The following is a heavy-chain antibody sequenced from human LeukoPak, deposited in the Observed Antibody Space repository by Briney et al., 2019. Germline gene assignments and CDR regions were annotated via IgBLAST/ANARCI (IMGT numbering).Heavy chain of an antibody. V-gene: IGHV1-18*01. J-gene: IGHJ6*02. D-gene: IGHD5-18*01. CDR3: AREYSYGNYYGMDV. Sequence: ASVKVSCKASGYTFTSYGISWVRQAPGQGLEWMGWISAYNGNTDYAQKLQGRVTMTTDTSTSTAYMELRSLRSDDTAVYYCAREYSYGNYYGMDVWGQGTTVTVSS. CDR1: GYTFTSYG. CDR2: ISAYNGNT.